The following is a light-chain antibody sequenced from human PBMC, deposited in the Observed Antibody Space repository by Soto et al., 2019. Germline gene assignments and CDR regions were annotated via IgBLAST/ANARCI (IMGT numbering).Light chain of an antibody. J-gene: IGLJ2*01. CDR1: RXXIGNDY. CDR2: DNN. Sequence: QSVLTQPPSVSAAPGQKVTISCSGSRXXIGNDYVSWYQLLPGRAPKLLIYDNNKRPSGIPDRFSGSKSGTSATLGITGLQTGXXADXYCATWDSSLSAVVFGGGTKLTVL. CDR3: ATWDSSLSAVV. V-gene: IGLV1-51*01.